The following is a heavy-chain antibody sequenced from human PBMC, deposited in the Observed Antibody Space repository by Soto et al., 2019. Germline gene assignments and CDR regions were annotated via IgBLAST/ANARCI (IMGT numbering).Heavy chain of an antibody. D-gene: IGHD4-17*01. J-gene: IGHJ3*02. V-gene: IGHV1-69*14. CDR3: ARGHEYGAISDALDI. Sequence: QVQLVQSGAEVKKPGSSVKVSCKASGGTFSTSSINWVRQAPGQRPEWMGNILPIFGTADYAQKFQGRVPITAEKPTNTAYMEVRSLLSEDTAVYYCARGHEYGAISDALDICGQGTGVTVFS. CDR2: ILPIFGTA. CDR1: GGTFSTSS.